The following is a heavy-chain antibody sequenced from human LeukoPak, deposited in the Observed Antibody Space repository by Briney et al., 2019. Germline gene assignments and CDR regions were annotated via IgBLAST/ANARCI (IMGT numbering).Heavy chain of an antibody. Sequence: ASMKVSCKASGGTFSSYDINWVRQATGQGLEWMGWMNPNSGNTGYAQKFQGRVTMTRNTSISTAYMELSSLRSEDTAVYYCARGIGWELYYYDSSGYRYDYWGQGTLVTVSS. D-gene: IGHD3-22*01. CDR1: GGTFSSYD. CDR2: MNPNSGNT. CDR3: ARGIGWELYYYDSSGYRYDY. V-gene: IGHV1-8*02. J-gene: IGHJ4*02.